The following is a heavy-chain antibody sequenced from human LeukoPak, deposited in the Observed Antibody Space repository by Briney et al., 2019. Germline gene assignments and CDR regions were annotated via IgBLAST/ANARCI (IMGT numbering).Heavy chain of an antibody. CDR3: ARRQYSGYDFDF. Sequence: GESLKISCKVSGHRFTNYWIGWVRQMPGKGLEWMGIIYPRDSDTRYSPSFQGQVTVSADKSISTAYLQWNTLEASDTAMYYCARRQYSGYDFDFWGQGTLVTVSS. D-gene: IGHD5-12*01. CDR2: IYPRDSDT. J-gene: IGHJ4*02. V-gene: IGHV5-51*01. CDR1: GHRFTNYW.